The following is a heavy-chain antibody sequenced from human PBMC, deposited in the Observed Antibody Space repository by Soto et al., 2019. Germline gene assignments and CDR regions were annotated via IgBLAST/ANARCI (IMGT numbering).Heavy chain of an antibody. CDR2: IYYSGST. J-gene: IGHJ3*02. V-gene: IGHV4-39*01. D-gene: IGHD2-21*02. CDR3: AGMYCGGDCYSAIEEQGAFDI. Sequence: SETLSLTCTVSGGSISSTSYYWGWIRQPPGKGLEWIGSIYYSGSTYYNPSLKSRVTISVDTSKNQFSLKLSSVTAADTAVYYCAGMYCGGDCYSAIEEQGAFDIWGQGTMVTVSS. CDR1: GGSISSTSYY.